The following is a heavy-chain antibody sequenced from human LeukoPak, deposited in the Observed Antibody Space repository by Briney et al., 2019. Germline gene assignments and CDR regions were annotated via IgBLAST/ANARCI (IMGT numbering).Heavy chain of an antibody. Sequence: SVKVSCKASGGTFSSYAISWVRQAPGQGLEWMGGIIPIFGTANYAQKFQGRVTITTDESTSTAYMELSSPRSEDTAVYYCAGVGSNRLRLGELSFMDVWGKGTTVTVSS. CDR3: AGVGSNRLRLGELSFMDV. D-gene: IGHD3-16*02. J-gene: IGHJ6*03. V-gene: IGHV1-69*05. CDR2: IIPIFGTA. CDR1: GGTFSSYA.